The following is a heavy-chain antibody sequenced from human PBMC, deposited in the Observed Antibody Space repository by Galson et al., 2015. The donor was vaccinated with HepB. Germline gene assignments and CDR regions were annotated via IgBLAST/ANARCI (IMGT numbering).Heavy chain of an antibody. Sequence: SLRLSCAASGFTFSGYYMSWIRQAPGKGLEWLSYISSSTIYTNYADSVKGRFTISRDNVKNSMYLQMNSLRAEDTAVYYCARVADTDYGAHEQVDSWGLGTLVTVSS. CDR1: GFTFSGYY. V-gene: IGHV3-11*06. J-gene: IGHJ4*02. CDR2: ISSSTIYT. CDR3: ARVADTDYGAHEQVDS. D-gene: IGHD4-17*01.